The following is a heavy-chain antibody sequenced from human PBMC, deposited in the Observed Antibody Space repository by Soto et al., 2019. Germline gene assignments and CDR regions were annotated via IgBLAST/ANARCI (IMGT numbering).Heavy chain of an antibody. D-gene: IGHD3-22*01. V-gene: IGHV3-23*01. CDR2: ISGSGGST. CDR1: GFTFSSYA. J-gene: IGHJ4*02. CDR3: MIDITMIVVVIAPFDY. Sequence: PGGSLRLSCAASGFTFSSYAMSWVRQAPGKGLEWVSAISGSGGSTYYADSVKGRFTISRDNSKNTLYLQMNSLRAEDTAVYYCMIDITMIVVVIAPFDYWGQGTLVTVS.